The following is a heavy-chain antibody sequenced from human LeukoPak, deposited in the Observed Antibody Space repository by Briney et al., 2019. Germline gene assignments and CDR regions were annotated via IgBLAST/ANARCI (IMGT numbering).Heavy chain of an antibody. V-gene: IGHV4-61*02. CDR1: GGSISSGSYY. CDR2: IYTSGST. CDR3: ARAGIAADL. D-gene: IGHD6-13*01. J-gene: IGHJ4*02. Sequence: SETLSLTCTVSGGSISSGSYYWSWIRQPAGKGLEWIGRIYTSGSTNYNPSLKSRVTISVDTSKNQFSLKLSSVTAADTAVYYCARAGIAADLWGQGTLVTVSS.